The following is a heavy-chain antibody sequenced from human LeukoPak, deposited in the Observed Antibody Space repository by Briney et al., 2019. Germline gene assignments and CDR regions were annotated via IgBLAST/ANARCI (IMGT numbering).Heavy chain of an antibody. V-gene: IGHV4-30-2*01. CDR2: IYHSGSI. CDR3: AREGYCSGGSCDNWFDP. CDR1: GGSISSGGYS. Sequence: TSQTLSLTCAVSGGSISSGGYSWSRIRQPPGKGLEWIGYIYHSGSIYYNPSLKSRVTISVDRSKNQFSLNLSSVTAADTAVYYCAREGYCSGGSCDNWFDPWGQGTLVTVSS. D-gene: IGHD2-15*01. J-gene: IGHJ5*02.